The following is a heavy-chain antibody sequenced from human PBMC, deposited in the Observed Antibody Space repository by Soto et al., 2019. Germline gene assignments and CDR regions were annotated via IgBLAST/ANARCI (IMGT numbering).Heavy chain of an antibody. CDR1: GGSFSGYY. CDR3: ARGHGLLDAFDI. D-gene: IGHD4-17*01. V-gene: IGHV4-34*01. Sequence: SETLSLTCAVYGGSFSGYYWSWIRQPPGKGLEWIGEINHSGSTNYNPSLKSRVTISVDTSKNQFSLKLSSVTAADTAVYYCARGHGLLDAFDIWGQGTMVTVSS. J-gene: IGHJ3*02. CDR2: INHSGST.